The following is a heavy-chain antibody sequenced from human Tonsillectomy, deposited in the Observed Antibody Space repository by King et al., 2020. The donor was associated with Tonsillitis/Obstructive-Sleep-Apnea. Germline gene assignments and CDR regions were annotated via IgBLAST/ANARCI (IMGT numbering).Heavy chain of an antibody. CDR2: ISKDGTNK. Sequence: VQLVESGGGVVQPGRSLRLSCAASGFTFSNFGMHWVRQAPGKGLEWVAVISKDGTNKYFADFVKGRFTISRDNSKNTLYLQMNSLRAEDTDVYYCAKVLWGYDSISWYRGEGAFDIWGQGTMVTVSS. V-gene: IGHV3-30*18. D-gene: IGHD6-13*01. CDR3: AKVLWGYDSISWYRGEGAFDI. J-gene: IGHJ3*02. CDR1: GFTFSNFG.